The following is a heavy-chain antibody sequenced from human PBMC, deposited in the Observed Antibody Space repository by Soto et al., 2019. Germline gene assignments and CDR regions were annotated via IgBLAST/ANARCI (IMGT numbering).Heavy chain of an antibody. CDR3: ARPRGGAAAPGGMDV. V-gene: IGHV4-39*01. J-gene: IGHJ6*02. CDR2: IYYSGST. CDR1: GGSISSSSYY. Sequence: SETLSLTCTVSGGSISSSSYYWGWIRQPPGKGLEWIGSIYYSGSTYYNPSLKSRVTISVDTSKNQFSLKLSSVTAADTAVYYCARPRGGAAAPGGMDVWGQGTTVTVSS. D-gene: IGHD6-13*01.